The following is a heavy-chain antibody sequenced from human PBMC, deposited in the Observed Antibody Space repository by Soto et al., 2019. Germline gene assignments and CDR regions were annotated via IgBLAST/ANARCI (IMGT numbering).Heavy chain of an antibody. V-gene: IGHV4-59*01. CDR3: ARSYGDYVFDY. D-gene: IGHD4-17*01. CDR1: GGSISSYY. J-gene: IGHJ4*02. Sequence: QVQLQESGPGLVKPSETLSLTCTVFGGSISSYYWSWIRQPPGKGLEWIGSIYHSGSTNYSPSLKSRVTISVDTSKNQFSLKLSSVTAADTAVYYCARSYGDYVFDYWGQGTLVTVSS. CDR2: IYHSGST.